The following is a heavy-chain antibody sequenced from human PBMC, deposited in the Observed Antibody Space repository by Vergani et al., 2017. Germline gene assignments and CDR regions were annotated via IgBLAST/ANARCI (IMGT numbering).Heavy chain of an antibody. Sequence: EVHLLESGGGQVEAGGSLRLSCVASGFTFSNSAMSWVRQTSGKGLEWVSAISGHGDRTYYADSVKGRFTISRDNSKNTVYLQMNSLRAEDTAVYYCAKEGYSNYLDAFDIWGQGTMVTVSS. CDR1: GFTFSNSA. D-gene: IGHD4-11*01. CDR3: AKEGYSNYLDAFDI. V-gene: IGHV3-23*01. J-gene: IGHJ3*02. CDR2: ISGHGDRT.